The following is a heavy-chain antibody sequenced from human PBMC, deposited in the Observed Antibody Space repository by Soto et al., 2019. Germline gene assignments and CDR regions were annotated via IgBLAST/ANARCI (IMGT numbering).Heavy chain of an antibody. J-gene: IGHJ3*02. Sequence: PGESLKISCKGSGYSFTSYWIGWVRQMPGKGLEWMGIIYPGDSDTRYSPSFQGQVTISADKSISTAYLQWSSLKASDTAMYYFASTHYFGVVMKDAKDFDIWGQGTMVTVSS. CDR1: GYSFTSYW. CDR3: ASTHYFGVVMKDAKDFDI. D-gene: IGHD3-3*01. CDR2: IYPGDSDT. V-gene: IGHV5-51*01.